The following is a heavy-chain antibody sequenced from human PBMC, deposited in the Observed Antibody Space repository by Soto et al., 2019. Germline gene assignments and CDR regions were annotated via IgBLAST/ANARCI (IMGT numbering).Heavy chain of an antibody. V-gene: IGHV4-30-4*01. CDR2: IYYSGST. J-gene: IGHJ5*02. Sequence: SETLSLTCTVSGGSISSGDYYWSWIRQPPGKGLEWIGYIYYSGSTYYNPSLKSRVTISVDTSKNQFSLKLSSVTAADTAVYYCAREGEYYGSGLPQFDPWGQGTLVTVPQ. CDR1: GGSISSGDYY. CDR3: AREGEYYGSGLPQFDP. D-gene: IGHD3-10*01.